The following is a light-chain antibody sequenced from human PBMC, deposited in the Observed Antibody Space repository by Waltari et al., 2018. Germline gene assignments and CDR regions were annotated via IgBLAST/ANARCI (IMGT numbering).Light chain of an antibody. CDR1: QSVNNK. CDR2: DAS. V-gene: IGKV3-15*01. CDR3: QQYSDWPLT. Sequence: EIVMTQSPATLSVSPGERVTFSCRASQSVNNKLAWYQQKPGQAPGLLIYDASTRATGIPTSFSGSGSGTEFTITISSLQSEDFAVYYCQQYSDWPLTFGGGTKVEIK. J-gene: IGKJ4*01.